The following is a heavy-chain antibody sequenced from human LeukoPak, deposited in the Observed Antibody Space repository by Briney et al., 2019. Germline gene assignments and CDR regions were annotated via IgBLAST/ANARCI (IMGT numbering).Heavy chain of an antibody. V-gene: IGHV3-48*02. CDR3: ARGLTYYYDSSGLY. CDR2: ISSSSTI. Sequence: GGSLRLSCAASGFTFSSYSMTWVRQAPGKGLEWVSYISSSSTIYYADSVKGRFTISRDNAKNSLYLQMNSLRDEDTAVYYCARGLTYYYDSSGLYWGQGTLVTVSS. CDR1: GFTFSSYS. D-gene: IGHD3-22*01. J-gene: IGHJ4*02.